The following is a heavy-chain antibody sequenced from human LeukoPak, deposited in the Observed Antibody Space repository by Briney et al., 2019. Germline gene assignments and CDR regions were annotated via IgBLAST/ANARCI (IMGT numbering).Heavy chain of an antibody. D-gene: IGHD2-15*01. J-gene: IGHJ3*02. Sequence: PSETLSLTCTVSGGSISTYYWSWIRQPAGRGLEWIGRIYTSGSPNYNPSLKSRVTMSVDTSKNQFSLKLSSVTAADTAVYYCARAERGTLGYCSGGSCYDPSDAFDIWGQGTMVTVSS. CDR1: GGSISTYY. CDR2: IYTSGSP. V-gene: IGHV4-4*07. CDR3: ARAERGTLGYCSGGSCYDPSDAFDI.